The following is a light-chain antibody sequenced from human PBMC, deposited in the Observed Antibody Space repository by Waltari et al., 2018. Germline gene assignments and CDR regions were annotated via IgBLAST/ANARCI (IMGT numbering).Light chain of an antibody. V-gene: IGLV3-1*01. CDR1: KLGVKY. CDR3: QAGDGTTVV. CDR2: QDT. J-gene: IGLJ2*01. Sequence: SYELTQSPSVSLSPGQSATITCSGDKLGVKYVCWYQQKPGQSPVLVIYQDTKRPSGSPERFFGSNSGNTATLTISGTQTMDEADYYCQAGDGTTVVFGGGTKLTVL.